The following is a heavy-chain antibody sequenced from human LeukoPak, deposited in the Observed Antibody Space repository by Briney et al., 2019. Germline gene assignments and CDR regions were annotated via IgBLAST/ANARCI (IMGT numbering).Heavy chain of an antibody. CDR2: IYTSGST. CDR1: GGSISSYY. V-gene: IGHV4-4*07. J-gene: IGHJ5*02. Sequence: SETLSLTCTVSGGSISSYYWSWIRQPAGKGLEWIGRIYTSGSTNYNPSLKSRVTMSVDTSKNQFSLKLSSVTAADTAVYYCARDPHYDFWSGYWGGVDWFDPWGQGTLVTVSS. D-gene: IGHD3-3*01. CDR3: ARDPHYDFWSGYWGGVDWFDP.